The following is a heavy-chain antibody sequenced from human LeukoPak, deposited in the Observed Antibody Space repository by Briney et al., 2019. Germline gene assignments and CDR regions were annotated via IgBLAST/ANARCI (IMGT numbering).Heavy chain of an antibody. D-gene: IGHD6-6*01. CDR2: INPNSGGT. J-gene: IGHJ4*02. V-gene: IGHV1-2*06. CDR1: GYTFTGYY. CDR3: ARDRYGPYSSLHDY. Sequence: ASVKVSCKASGYTFTGYYMHWVRQAPGQGLEWMGRINPNSGGTNYAQKFQGRVTMTRDTSISTAYMELSRLRSDDTAVYYCARDRYGPYSSLHDYWGQGTLVTVSS.